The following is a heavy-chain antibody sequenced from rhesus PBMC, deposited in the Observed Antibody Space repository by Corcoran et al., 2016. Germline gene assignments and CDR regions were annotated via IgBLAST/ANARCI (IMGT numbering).Heavy chain of an antibody. J-gene: IGHJ4*01. CDR3: ARDRGSGWFDY. V-gene: IGHV4-165*01. CDR2: IGGSSGNT. D-gene: IGHD6-31*01. Sequence: QVQLQESGPGVVKPSGTLSLPCPGSGGSFRGYYLRRWLRHTPGKGLEWIGYIGGSSGNTNYNPSLKSRVTISKDTSKNQFSLKLSSVTAADTAVYYCARDRGSGWFDYWGQGVLVTVSS. CDR1: GGSFRGYY.